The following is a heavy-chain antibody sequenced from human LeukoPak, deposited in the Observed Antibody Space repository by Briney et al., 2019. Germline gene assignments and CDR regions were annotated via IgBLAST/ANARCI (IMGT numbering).Heavy chain of an antibody. J-gene: IGHJ5*02. CDR3: ARGGVFLPLEDWFDP. CDR2: INPNSGGT. CDR1: GYTFTGYY. V-gene: IGHV1-2*02. Sequence: ASVKVSCKASGYTFTGYYMHWVRQAPGQGLEWMGWINPNSGGTNYAQKFQGRVTMTRDTSISTAYMELSRLRSDDTAVYYCARGGVFLPLEDWFDPWGQGTLVTVSS. D-gene: IGHD3-3*01.